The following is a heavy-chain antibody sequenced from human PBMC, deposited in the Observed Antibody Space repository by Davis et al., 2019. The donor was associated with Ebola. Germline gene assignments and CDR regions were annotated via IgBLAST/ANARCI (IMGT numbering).Heavy chain of an antibody. D-gene: IGHD5-18*01. CDR1: GFTFSSYD. CDR3: ARVRFGDTAVDY. V-gene: IGHV3-13*01. Sequence: GESLKISCAASGFTFSSYDMHWVRQGTGTGLEWVSAIGTAGDTYYPGSVKGRFTISRENAKNSLYLQMNSLRAEDTAVYYCARVRFGDTAVDYWGQGTLVTVSS. CDR2: IGTAGDT. J-gene: IGHJ4*02.